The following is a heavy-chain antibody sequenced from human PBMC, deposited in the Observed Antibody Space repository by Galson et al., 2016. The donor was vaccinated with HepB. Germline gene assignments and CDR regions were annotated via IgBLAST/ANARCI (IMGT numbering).Heavy chain of an antibody. CDR2: VIPIFATA. V-gene: IGHV1-69*13. Sequence: SVKVSCKASGGTFSNYAISWVRQAPGQGLEWMGGVIPIFATANYAQKFQGRITITADESKNTAYMESSSLRSGDTAVYYCERDRYSGWFRAFDYWGQGTLVTVSS. CDR1: GGTFSNYA. J-gene: IGHJ4*02. D-gene: IGHD6-19*01. CDR3: ERDRYSGWFRAFDY.